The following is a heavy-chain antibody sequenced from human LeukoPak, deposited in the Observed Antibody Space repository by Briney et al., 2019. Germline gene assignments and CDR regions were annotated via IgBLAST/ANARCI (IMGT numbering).Heavy chain of an antibody. J-gene: IGHJ4*02. CDR1: GFTFSSYS. D-gene: IGHD6-19*01. V-gene: IGHV3-21*01. CDR2: ISSSSSYI. CDR3: ARPKLVYGYSSGWYFDY. Sequence: GGSLRLSCAASGFTFSSYSMNWVRQAPGKGLEWVSSISSSSSYIYYADSVKGRFTISRDNAKNSLYLQMNSLRAEDTAVYYCARPKLVYGYSSGWYFDYWGQGTLVTVSS.